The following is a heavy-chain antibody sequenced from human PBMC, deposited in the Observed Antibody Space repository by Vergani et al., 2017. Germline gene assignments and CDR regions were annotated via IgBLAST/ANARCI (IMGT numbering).Heavy chain of an antibody. CDR2: IYYSGST. D-gene: IGHD2-15*01. CDR1: GGSISSYY. CDR3: ARLGYPVKTRGNWYFDL. J-gene: IGHJ2*01. Sequence: QVQLQESGPGLVKPSETLSLTCTVSGGSISSYYWSWIRQPPGKGLEWIGYIYYSGSTNYNPSLKSRVTISVDTSKNQFSLKLSSVTAADTAVYYCARLGYPVKTRGNWYFDLWGRGTLVTVSS. V-gene: IGHV4-59*08.